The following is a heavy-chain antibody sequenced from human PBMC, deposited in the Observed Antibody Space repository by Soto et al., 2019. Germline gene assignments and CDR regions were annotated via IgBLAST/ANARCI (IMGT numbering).Heavy chain of an antibody. CDR2: IKQDGSEK. J-gene: IGHJ6*02. D-gene: IGHD1-7*01. V-gene: IGHV3-7*03. CDR1: GFTFSSYW. CDR3: ARDLPMDGLVKADWNYGRYYYYGMDV. Sequence: GGSLRLSCAASGFTFSSYWMSWVRQAPGKGLEWVANIKQDGSEKYYLDSVKGRFTISRDNAKNSLYLQMNSLRAEDTAVYYCARDLPMDGLVKADWNYGRYYYYGMDVWGQGTTVTVSS.